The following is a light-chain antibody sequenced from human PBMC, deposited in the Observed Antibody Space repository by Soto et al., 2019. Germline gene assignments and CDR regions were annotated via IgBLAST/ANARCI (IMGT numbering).Light chain of an antibody. Sequence: EIVLTQSPGTLSLSPGQRATLSCRASQRLSASDIAWYQQKPGQAPKFLIYGVSSRATGIPDRFSGSGSGTDFTLTISSLQSEDFAEYHCQQYNNWPQTFGQGTKVDIK. J-gene: IGKJ1*01. V-gene: IGKV3-20*01. CDR2: GVS. CDR1: QRLSASD. CDR3: QQYNNWPQT.